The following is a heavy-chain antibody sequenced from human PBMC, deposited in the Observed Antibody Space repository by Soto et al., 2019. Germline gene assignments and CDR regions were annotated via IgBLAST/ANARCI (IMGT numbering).Heavy chain of an antibody. CDR2: IYYSGST. J-gene: IGHJ6*02. CDR1: GGSVSSGSYY. V-gene: IGHV4-61*01. D-gene: IGHD6-19*01. Sequence: QVQLQESGPGLVKPSETLSLTCTVSGGSVSSGSYYWSWIRQPPGKGLEWIGYIYYSGSTNYNPSRISRVTISGDTSKNQFSLKLSSVTAADTAVYYCARGIEGWYQGRYYYGMDVWGQGTTVTVSS. CDR3: ARGIEGWYQGRYYYGMDV.